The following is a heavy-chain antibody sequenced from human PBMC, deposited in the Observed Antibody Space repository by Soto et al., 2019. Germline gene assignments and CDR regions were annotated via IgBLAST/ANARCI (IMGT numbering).Heavy chain of an antibody. V-gene: IGHV3-30-3*01. J-gene: IGHJ4*02. CDR2: ISYDGSNK. CDR3: ARAVDGRDGYNFFDY. CDR1: GFTFSSYA. D-gene: IGHD5-12*01. Sequence: RGSLRLSCAASGFTFSSYAMHWVRQAPGKGLEWVAVISYDGSNKYYADSVKGRFTISRDNSKNTLYLQMNSLRAEDTAVYYCARAVDGRDGYNFFDYWGQGTLVTVSS.